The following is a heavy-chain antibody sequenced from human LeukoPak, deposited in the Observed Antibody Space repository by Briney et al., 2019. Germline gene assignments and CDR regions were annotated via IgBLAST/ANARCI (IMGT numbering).Heavy chain of an antibody. CDR3: ARFNSAVAAIDY. J-gene: IGHJ4*02. V-gene: IGHV4-59*01. CDR1: GGSISSYY. Sequence: SETLSLTCTVSGGSISSYYWSWIRQPPGKGLEWIGYIYYSGSTSYNPSLKSRVTISVDTSKNQFSLKLSSVTAADTAVYYCARFNSAVAAIDYWGQGTLVTVSS. D-gene: IGHD2/OR15-2a*01. CDR2: IYYSGST.